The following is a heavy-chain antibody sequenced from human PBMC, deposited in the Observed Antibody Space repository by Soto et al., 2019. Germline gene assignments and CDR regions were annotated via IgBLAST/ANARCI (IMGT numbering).Heavy chain of an antibody. CDR2: ISYDGSNK. CDR3: ARGGNSGPPKPYGMDV. D-gene: IGHD1-1*01. CDR1: GFTFSSYA. V-gene: IGHV3-30-3*01. Sequence: GGSLRLSCAASGFTFSSYAMHWVRQAPGKGLEWVAVISYDGSNKYYADSVKGRFTISRDNSKNTLYLQMNSLRAEDTAVYYCARGGNSGPPKPYGMDVWGQGTTVTVSS. J-gene: IGHJ6*02.